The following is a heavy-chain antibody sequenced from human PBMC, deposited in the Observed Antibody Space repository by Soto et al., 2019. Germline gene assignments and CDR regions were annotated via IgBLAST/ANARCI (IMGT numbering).Heavy chain of an antibody. J-gene: IGHJ6*02. Sequence: HVQLVQSGAEVKKPGSSVKVSCKASGGTFSSYAISWVRQAPGQGLEWMGGIIPIFGTANYAQKFQGRVTITADDSPSTAYMELSSPRSEDTAVYYCARNKVVVMSSYYYGMDVWGQGTTVTVAS. CDR2: IIPIFGTA. CDR3: ARNKVVVMSSYYYGMDV. V-gene: IGHV1-69*12. D-gene: IGHD3-22*01. CDR1: GGTFSSYA.